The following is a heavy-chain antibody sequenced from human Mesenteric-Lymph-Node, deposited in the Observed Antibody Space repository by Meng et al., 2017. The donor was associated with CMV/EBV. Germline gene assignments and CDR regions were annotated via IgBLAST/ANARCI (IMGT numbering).Heavy chain of an antibody. V-gene: IGHV3-11*01. Sequence: CAASGFPFIDYYMGWVRQAPGKGLQWVSYISTSGTTMYYVDSVKGRFTISRDNAKNSLYLQLNSLRAEDTAVYYCARDCSSTNCFDFWGQGTLVTVSS. J-gene: IGHJ4*02. CDR1: GFPFIDYY. CDR2: ISTSGTTM. D-gene: IGHD2-2*01. CDR3: ARDCSSTNCFDF.